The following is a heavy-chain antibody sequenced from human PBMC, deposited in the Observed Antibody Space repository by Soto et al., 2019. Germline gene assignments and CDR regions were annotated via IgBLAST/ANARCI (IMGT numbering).Heavy chain of an antibody. V-gene: IGHV1-18*01. CDR3: ARGASCSSTSCYDNFHYGLAV. Sequence: GASVKVSCKASGYTFTNYCITWVRQAPGQGLEWMGWITASNGNANYAREIQGRLTLTRDTSTNTASMELRSLRSDDTAVYYCARGASCSSTSCYDNFHYGLAVWGQGTTVTVSS. CDR1: GYTFTNYC. D-gene: IGHD2-2*01. J-gene: IGHJ6*02. CDR2: ITASNGNA.